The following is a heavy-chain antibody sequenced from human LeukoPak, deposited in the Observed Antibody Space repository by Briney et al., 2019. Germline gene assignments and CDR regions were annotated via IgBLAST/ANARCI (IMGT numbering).Heavy chain of an antibody. D-gene: IGHD2-21*02. Sequence: SETLSLTCTVSGDSISSGSYYWTWIRQPAGKGREWIARIYTSGSTINNPSLKNTNYNPSLKSRLTMSVDRSKNQFSLKMTSVTAADTAMYYCARDTALWTFDIWGQGTMVTVSS. CDR1: GDSISSGSYY. CDR3: ARDTALWTFDI. J-gene: IGHJ3*02. CDR2: IYTSGSTINNPSLKNT. V-gene: IGHV4-61*02.